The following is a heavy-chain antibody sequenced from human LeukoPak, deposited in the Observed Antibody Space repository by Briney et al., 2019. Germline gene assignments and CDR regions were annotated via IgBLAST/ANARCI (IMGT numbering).Heavy chain of an antibody. J-gene: IGHJ4*02. CDR3: ARYGHDSSGYYPIDY. D-gene: IGHD3-22*01. CDR2: IYYSGST. CDR1: GGSISSYC. Sequence: SETLSLTCTVSGGSISSYCWSWIRQPPGKGLEWIGYIYYSGSTNYNPSLKSRVTISVDTSKNQFSLKLSSVTAADTAVYYRARYGHDSSGYYPIDYWGQGTLVTVSS. V-gene: IGHV4-59*08.